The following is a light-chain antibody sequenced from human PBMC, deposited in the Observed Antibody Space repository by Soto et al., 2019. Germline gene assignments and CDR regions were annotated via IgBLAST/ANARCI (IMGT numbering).Light chain of an antibody. J-gene: IGLJ2*01. Sequence: QSVLTQFASVSGSPGQSITISCTGTSSDVGGYDCVPWYQQHPGKAPKLMIYDVTNRPSGVSNRFSGSKSGNTASLTISGPQAEDEADYYCSSYTSSYTLIFGGGTKVTVL. CDR2: DVT. V-gene: IGLV2-14*03. CDR1: SSDVGGYDC. CDR3: SSYTSSYTLI.